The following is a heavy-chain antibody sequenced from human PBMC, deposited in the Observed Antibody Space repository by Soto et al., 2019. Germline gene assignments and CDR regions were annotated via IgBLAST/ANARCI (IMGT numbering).Heavy chain of an antibody. D-gene: IGHD3-22*01. J-gene: IGHJ6*02. CDR3: ARLDTSGYYYYGMDV. Sequence: RGESLKISCQGSGYSFTSYWIHWVRQMPGKGLEWMGRIDPSDSYTNYSPSFQGHVTISADKSISTAYLQWSSLKASDTAMYYCARLDTSGYYYYGMDVWGQGTTVTVSS. V-gene: IGHV5-10-1*01. CDR1: GYSFTSYW. CDR2: IDPSDSYT.